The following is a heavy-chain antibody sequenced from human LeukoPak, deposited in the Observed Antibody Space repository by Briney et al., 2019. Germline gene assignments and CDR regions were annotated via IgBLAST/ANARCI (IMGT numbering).Heavy chain of an antibody. D-gene: IGHD3-10*01. CDR1: GYTFTGYY. CDR3: ARDPTYYYGSGSSGNWFDP. J-gene: IGHJ5*02. Sequence: ASVKVSCKASGYTFTGYYMHWVRQAPRQGLEWMGWINPNSGGTYYGQKFQGRVTMTRDTSITTAYMELNRLRSDDTAVYYCARDPTYYYGSGSSGNWFDPWGQGTLVTVSS. CDR2: INPNSGGT. V-gene: IGHV1-2*02.